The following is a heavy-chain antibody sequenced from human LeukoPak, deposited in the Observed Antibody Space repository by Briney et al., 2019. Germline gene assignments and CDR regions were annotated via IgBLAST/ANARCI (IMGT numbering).Heavy chain of an antibody. Sequence: SGGSLRLSCAASGFTFSSYAMSWVRQAPGKGLEWVSAISGSGGSTYYADSVKGRFTISRDNSKNTLYLQMNSLRAEDTAVYYCAKVVSLSAAGNRRGQWFDPWGQGTLVTVSS. CDR1: GFTFSSYA. V-gene: IGHV3-23*01. CDR3: AKVVSLSAAGNRRGQWFDP. CDR2: ISGSGGST. J-gene: IGHJ5*02. D-gene: IGHD6-13*01.